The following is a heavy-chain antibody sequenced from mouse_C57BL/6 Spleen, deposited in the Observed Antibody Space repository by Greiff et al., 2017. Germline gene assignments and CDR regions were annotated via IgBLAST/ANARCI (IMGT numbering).Heavy chain of an antibody. V-gene: IGHV1-64*01. Sequence: QVQLKQPGAELVKPGASVKLSCKASGYTFTSYWMHWVKQRPGQGLEWIGMIHPNSGSTNYNEKFKSKATLTVDKSSSTAYMQLSRLTSEYSAVYCGEKRGGNDGYYVGWFAYWGQGTLVTVSA. CDR1: GYTFTSYW. CDR2: IHPNSGST. D-gene: IGHD2-3*01. J-gene: IGHJ3*01. CDR3: EKRGGNDGYYVGWFAY.